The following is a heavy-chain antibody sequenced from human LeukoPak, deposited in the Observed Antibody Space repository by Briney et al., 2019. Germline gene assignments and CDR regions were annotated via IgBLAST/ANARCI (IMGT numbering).Heavy chain of an antibody. CDR2: ISGSGGST. D-gene: IGHD3-22*01. V-gene: IGHV3-23*01. CDR1: GFTFSSYA. Sequence: SGGSLRLSCAASGFTFSSYAMSWVRQAPGKGLEWVSAISGSGGSTYYADSVKGRFTISRDNSKNTLYLQMNSLRAEDTAVYYCAKDRSYYYDSSGYLDYWGQGTLVTVSS. CDR3: AKDRSYYYDSSGYLDY. J-gene: IGHJ4*02.